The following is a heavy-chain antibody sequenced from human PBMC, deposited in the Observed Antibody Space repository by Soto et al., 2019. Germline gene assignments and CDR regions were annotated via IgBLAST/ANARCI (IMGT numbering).Heavy chain of an antibody. CDR1: GFIFSNYT. D-gene: IGHD4-17*01. CDR3: ARGRVASRGLRASIINY. Sequence: QVHLVESGGGVVQPGRSLRLSCAASGFIFSNYTMHWVRQAPGEGLEWVAVISHDGSNKYYADSVKGRFTISRDNSKNTVLLKIDSLRAEDTAVFYWARGRVASRGLRASIINYWSKGTPVTVSS. CDR2: ISHDGSNK. V-gene: IGHV3-30-3*01. J-gene: IGHJ4*02.